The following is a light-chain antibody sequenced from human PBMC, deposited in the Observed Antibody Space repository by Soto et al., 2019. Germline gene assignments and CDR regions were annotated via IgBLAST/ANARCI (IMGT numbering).Light chain of an antibody. CDR1: QDVSQW. CDR2: KAS. J-gene: IGKJ2*01. CDR3: QQYDSDSYT. Sequence: DIQMTQSPSTLSASVGDRVIITCRASQDVSQWLAWYQQKPGKAPKLLIYKASQLESGVPSRFSGRGSGTEFTLTIRDLQPDDFATYFCQQYDSDSYTFGRGTKLDIK. V-gene: IGKV1-5*03.